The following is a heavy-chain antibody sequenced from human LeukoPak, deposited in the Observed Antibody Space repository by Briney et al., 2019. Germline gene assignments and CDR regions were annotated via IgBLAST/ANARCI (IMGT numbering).Heavy chain of an antibody. V-gene: IGHV3-23*01. CDR2: IIGSGSST. J-gene: IGHJ4*02. CDR3: AKDRYSGYGGVDY. CDR1: GFTFSTYA. Sequence: GGSLRLSCAASGFTFSTYAMSWVRQAPGKGREWVSTIIGSGSSTYYADSVKGRFTISRDNSKNTLYLQMNSLRAEDTAVYYRAKDRYSGYGGVDYWGQGTLVTVSS. D-gene: IGHD5-12*01.